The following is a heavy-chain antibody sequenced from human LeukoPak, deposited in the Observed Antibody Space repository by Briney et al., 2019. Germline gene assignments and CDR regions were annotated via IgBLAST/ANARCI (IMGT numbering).Heavy chain of an antibody. CDR2: IYPGDSDT. V-gene: IGHV5-51*01. J-gene: IGHJ4*02. CDR3: ARLGTSEIVGAPTDYFDY. CDR1: GYSFTSYW. Sequence: GESLKISCKGSGYSFTSYWIGWVRQMAGKGLEWMGIIYPGDSDTRYSPSFQGQVTISADKSISTAYLQWSSLKASDTAMYYCARLGTSEIVGAPTDYFDYWGQGTLVTVSS. D-gene: IGHD1-26*01.